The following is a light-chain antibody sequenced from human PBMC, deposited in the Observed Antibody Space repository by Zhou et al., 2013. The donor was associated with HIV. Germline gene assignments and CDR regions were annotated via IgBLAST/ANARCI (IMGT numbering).Light chain of an antibody. V-gene: IGKV2-28*01. Sequence: DIVMTQSPLSLPVTPGEPASISCRSSQSLLHSNGYNYVDWYFQKPGQSPQVLIYLGSNRASGVSDRFSGSGSGTDFTLKISRVEAEDVGVYYCMQGTHWPPTFGQGTKVEIK. CDR2: LGS. CDR1: QSLLHSNGYNY. CDR3: MQGTHWPPT. J-gene: IGKJ1*01.